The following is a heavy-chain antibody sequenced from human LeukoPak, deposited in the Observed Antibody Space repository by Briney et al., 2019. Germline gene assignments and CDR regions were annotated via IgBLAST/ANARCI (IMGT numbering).Heavy chain of an antibody. CDR1: GYTFTKYG. D-gene: IGHD6-19*01. CDR3: ARPVASEDSSFDY. V-gene: IGHV1-18*01. Sequence: GASVKVSCKASGYTFTKYGISWVRQAPGQGLEWMGWISSSNGNTYYTENLQGRVTMTTDTSTSTAYMELRSLRSDDTAVYYCARPVASEDSSFDYWVQGTLVTVSS. J-gene: IGHJ4*02. CDR2: ISSSNGNT.